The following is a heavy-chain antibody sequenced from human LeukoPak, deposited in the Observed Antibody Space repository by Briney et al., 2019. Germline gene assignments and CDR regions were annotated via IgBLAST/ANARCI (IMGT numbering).Heavy chain of an antibody. Sequence: ASVKVSCKASGYTFTSYAMHWVRQAPGQGLEWMGGIIPIFGTANYAQKFQGRVTITADESTSTAYMELSSLRSEDTAVYYCARGDTIFGVVMAYWGQGTLVTVSS. J-gene: IGHJ4*02. CDR2: IIPIFGTA. V-gene: IGHV1-69*13. D-gene: IGHD3-3*01. CDR3: ARGDTIFGVVMAY. CDR1: GYTFTSYA.